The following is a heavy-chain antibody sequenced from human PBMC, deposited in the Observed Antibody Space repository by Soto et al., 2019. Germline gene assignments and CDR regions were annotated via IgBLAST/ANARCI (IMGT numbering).Heavy chain of an antibody. J-gene: IGHJ4*02. CDR1: DDSINSDKYY. CDR3: ARLEGLATISYYFDF. V-gene: IGHV4-39*01. CDR2: IYYRGNA. D-gene: IGHD3-9*01. Sequence: QLQLQESGPGLVKPSETLSLTCSVSDDSINSDKYYWGWIRQPPGKGLEWIGSIYYRGNAYYNPSLQTRGTIPLDKSKSQFSLKLNSVPAADSAVYFCARLEGLATISYYFDFWGPGALVTVSS.